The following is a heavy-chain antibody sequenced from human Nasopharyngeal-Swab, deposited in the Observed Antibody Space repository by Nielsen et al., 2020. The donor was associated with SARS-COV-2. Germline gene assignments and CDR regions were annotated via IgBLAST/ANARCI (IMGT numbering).Heavy chain of an antibody. Sequence: WIRQPPGKGLEWIGSISYSGSTNYNPSLKSRVTISVDTSKNQVSLKLSSVTAADTAVYYCARDGYDSSGYYLSAFDIWGQGTMVTV. CDR2: ISYSGST. CDR3: ARDGYDSSGYYLSAFDI. D-gene: IGHD3-22*01. V-gene: IGHV4-39*07. J-gene: IGHJ3*02.